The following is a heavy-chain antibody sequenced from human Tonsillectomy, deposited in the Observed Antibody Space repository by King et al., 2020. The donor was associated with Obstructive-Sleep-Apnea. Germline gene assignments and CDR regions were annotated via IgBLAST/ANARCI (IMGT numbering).Heavy chain of an antibody. V-gene: IGHV3-30-3*01. D-gene: IGHD4-17*01. J-gene: IGHJ5*02. CDR2: ILYDGSNK. Sequence: QLVQSGGGVVQPGRSLRLSCAASGFTFSSYAMHWVRQAPGKGLEGVAVILYDGSNKYYEDSVKGRFTISRDNSKNTLYLQMNSLRAEDTAVYYCARDPAGTTSNWFDPWGQGTLVTVSS. CDR1: GFTFSSYA. CDR3: ARDPAGTTSNWFDP.